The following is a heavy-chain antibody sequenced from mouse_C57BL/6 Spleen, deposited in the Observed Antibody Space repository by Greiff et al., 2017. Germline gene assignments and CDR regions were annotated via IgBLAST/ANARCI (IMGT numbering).Heavy chain of an antibody. CDR3: TGHEGFAY. CDR1: GFTFCSYT. V-gene: IGHV5-9*01. Sequence: EVQLVESGGGLVKPGGSLKLSCAASGFTFCSYTMPWVRQTPEQRLEWVATISGGGGNTYYPDSVKGRFTLSRDNARNTLYLQMSRLRSEDTALYCCTGHEGFAYWGQGTLVTVSA. J-gene: IGHJ3*01. CDR2: ISGGGGNT.